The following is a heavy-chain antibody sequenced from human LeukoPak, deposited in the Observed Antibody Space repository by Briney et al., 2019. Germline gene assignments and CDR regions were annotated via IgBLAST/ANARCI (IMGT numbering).Heavy chain of an antibody. CDR1: GFTFSSYW. Sequence: GGSLRLSCAASGFTFSSYWMNWARQAPGKGLEWVASINHNGNVNYYVDSVKGRFTISRDNAKNSLYLQMSNLRAEDTAVYFRARGCGLDVWGQGATVTVSS. D-gene: IGHD2-8*01. CDR3: ARGCGLDV. V-gene: IGHV3-7*03. J-gene: IGHJ6*02. CDR2: INHNGNVN.